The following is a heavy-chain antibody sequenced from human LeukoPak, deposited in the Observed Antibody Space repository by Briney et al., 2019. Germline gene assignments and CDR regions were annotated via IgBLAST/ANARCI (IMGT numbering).Heavy chain of an antibody. CDR2: INHSGST. J-gene: IGHJ4*02. CDR1: GGSFSSDY. CDR3: ATRTTLDY. Sequence: SETLSLTCAVYGGSFSSDYWSWIRQPPGKGLEWIGEINHSGSTNYNPSLKSRVTISVDTSKNQFSLKLSSVTAADTAVYYCATRTTLDYWGQGTLVTVSS. D-gene: IGHD1-1*01. V-gene: IGHV4-34*01.